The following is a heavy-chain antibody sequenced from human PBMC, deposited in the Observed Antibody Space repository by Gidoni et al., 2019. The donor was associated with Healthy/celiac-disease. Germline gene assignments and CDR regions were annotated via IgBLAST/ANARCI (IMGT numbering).Heavy chain of an antibody. CDR2: ISGSGGST. D-gene: IGHD2-15*01. CDR1: GLHFSSYA. Sequence: EVQLLESGGGLVQPGGSLRPSCAASGLHFSSYAMRWFRQAPGKGLEWVSAISGSGGSTYYADSGKGWFTISRDNSKNTLYLQMNSLRAEDTAVYYCAKRDCSGGSCYNYYYYGMDVWGQGTTVTVSS. J-gene: IGHJ6*02. V-gene: IGHV3-23*01. CDR3: AKRDCSGGSCYNYYYYGMDV.